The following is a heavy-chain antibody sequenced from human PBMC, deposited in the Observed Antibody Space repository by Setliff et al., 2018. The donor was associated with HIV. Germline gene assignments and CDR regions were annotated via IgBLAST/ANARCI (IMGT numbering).Heavy chain of an antibody. CDR1: GFTLSSYG. CDR2: IRDDGSNK. D-gene: IGHD3-22*01. V-gene: IGHV3-30*02. CDR3: AKDRYYDSSGSPFDY. J-gene: IGHJ4*02. Sequence: GGSLRLSCAASGFTLSSYGMRWVRQAPGKGLEWVSIIRDDGSNKYYADSVKGLFTISRDNSKNTLYLQMNRLRAADTAVYYCAKDRYYDSSGSPFDYWGQGTLVTVSS.